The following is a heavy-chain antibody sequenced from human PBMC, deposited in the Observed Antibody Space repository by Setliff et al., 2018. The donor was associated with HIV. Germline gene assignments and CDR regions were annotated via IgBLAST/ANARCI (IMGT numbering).Heavy chain of an antibody. CDR2: INPSGGST. Sequence: GASVNVSCRTSGYTFTSYYMHWVRQAPGQGLEWMGIINPSGGSTSYEQKFQGRVTMTRDTSTSTVYLELRSLRSDDTAMYYCARPGGSYGYYGWYLRFWGQGTLVTVSS. CDR3: ARPGGSYGYYGWYLRF. V-gene: IGHV1-46*01. J-gene: IGHJ4*02. CDR1: GYTFTSYY. D-gene: IGHD4-17*01.